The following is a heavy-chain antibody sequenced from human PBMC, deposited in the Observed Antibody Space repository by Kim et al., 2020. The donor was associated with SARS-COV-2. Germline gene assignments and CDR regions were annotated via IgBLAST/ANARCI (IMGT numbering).Heavy chain of an antibody. V-gene: IGHV1-69*13. CDR3: ARGGWHSSGWYSNWFYP. CDR1: GGTFSSYA. CDR2: IIPIFGTA. D-gene: IGHD6-19*01. Sequence: SVKVSCKASGGTFSSYAISWVRQAPGQGLEWMGGIIPIFGTANYAQKFQGRVTITADESTSTAYMELSSLRSEDTAVYYCARGGWHSSGWYSNWFYPWGQGTLVTVSS. J-gene: IGHJ5*02.